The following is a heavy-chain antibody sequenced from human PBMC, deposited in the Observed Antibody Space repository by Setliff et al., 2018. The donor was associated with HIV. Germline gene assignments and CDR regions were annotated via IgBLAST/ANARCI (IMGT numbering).Heavy chain of an antibody. CDR1: GGTFSNYA. Sequence: SVKVSCKASGGTFSNYAISWVRQAPGQGLEWMGGIIPIFGTANYAQKFQGRVTITADESTSTAYMELSSLRSEDTAVYYCARGEKRFLEWLPLDYYYYYYMDVWGKGTTVTVSS. CDR2: IIPIFGTA. D-gene: IGHD3-3*01. V-gene: IGHV1-69*13. J-gene: IGHJ6*03. CDR3: ARGEKRFLEWLPLDYYYYYYMDV.